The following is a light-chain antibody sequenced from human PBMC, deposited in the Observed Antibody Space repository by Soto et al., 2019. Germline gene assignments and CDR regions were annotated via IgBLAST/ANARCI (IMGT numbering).Light chain of an antibody. V-gene: IGLV2-23*01. CDR3: CSYAGSSAVV. CDR2: EGN. J-gene: IGLJ2*01. CDR1: SSDVGSYSL. Sequence: QSVLTQPASVSGSPGQSITVSCTGTSSDVGSYSLVSWYQHHPGKAPKVIIYEGNQRPSGVSDRFSGSKSGNTASLTISGLQAEDEADYYCCSYAGSSAVVFGGGTKLTVL.